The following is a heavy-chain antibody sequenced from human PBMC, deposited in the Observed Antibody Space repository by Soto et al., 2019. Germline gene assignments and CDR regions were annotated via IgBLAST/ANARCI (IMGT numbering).Heavy chain of an antibody. D-gene: IGHD3-10*01. V-gene: IGHV3-30*18. CDR3: AKDGRVWFGELSHYYYGMDV. CDR1: GFTFSSYG. J-gene: IGHJ6*02. CDR2: ISYDGSNK. Sequence: GGSLRLSCAASGFTFSSYGMHWVRQAPGKGLEWVAVISYDGSNKYYADSVKGRFTISRDNSKNTLYLQMNSLRAEDTAVYYCAKDGRVWFGELSHYYYGMDVWGQGTTVTVSS.